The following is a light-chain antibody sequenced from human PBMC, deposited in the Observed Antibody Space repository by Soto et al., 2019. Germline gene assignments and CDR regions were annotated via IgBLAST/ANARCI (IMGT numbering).Light chain of an antibody. V-gene: IGLV2-14*01. J-gene: IGLJ1*01. CDR1: LSYVFAYNY. CDR2: EVT. Sequence: QSALTQPASVSWSPGHSIAISFTGTLSYVFAYNYVSWYQQHPGKAPKIMISEVTNRPSGVSDRFSGSKSGNTASLTISGIQAEDEADYYCSSFTSRFTFVFGTGTKVPVL. CDR3: SSFTSRFTFV.